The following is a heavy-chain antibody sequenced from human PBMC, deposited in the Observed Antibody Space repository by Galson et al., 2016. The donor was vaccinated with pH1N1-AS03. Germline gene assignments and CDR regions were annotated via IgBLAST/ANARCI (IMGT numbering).Heavy chain of an antibody. V-gene: IGHV1-2*04. CDR3: ARDPRGPCTSTTCPTAYYFGMDV. CDR1: GYIFTGFY. Sequence: CKASGYIFTGFYVHWVRQAPGQGLEWMGWINPNSGVTNYAQKFQAWVTMTRDTSISTAYTELYGLKSDDTAVYYCARDPRGPCTSTTCPTAYYFGMDVWGQGTTVIVSS. CDR2: INPNSGVT. D-gene: IGHD2-2*01. J-gene: IGHJ6*02.